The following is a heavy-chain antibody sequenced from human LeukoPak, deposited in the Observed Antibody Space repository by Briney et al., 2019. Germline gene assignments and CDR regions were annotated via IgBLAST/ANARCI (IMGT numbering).Heavy chain of an antibody. CDR3: ARDGYSKKIDY. CDR1: GFTFSSYG. J-gene: IGHJ4*02. V-gene: IGHV3-33*01. CDR2: IWYDGSNK. D-gene: IGHD6-13*01. Sequence: GGSLRLSCAASGFTFSSYGMHWVRQAPGKGLEWVAVIWYDGSNKYYADSVKGRFTISRDNSKNTLYLQMNSLRAEDTAVYYFARDGYSKKIDYWGQGTLVTVSS.